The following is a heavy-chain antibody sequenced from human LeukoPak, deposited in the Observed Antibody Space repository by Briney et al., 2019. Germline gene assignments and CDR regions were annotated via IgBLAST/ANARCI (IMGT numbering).Heavy chain of an antibody. CDR1: GGSISSYY. CDR3: AREGVVVVVPAAKGYYYMDV. J-gene: IGHJ6*03. Sequence: SETLSLTCTVSGGSISSYYWSWIRQPAGKGLEWIGRIYTSGSTNYNPSLKSRVTMSVDTSKNQFSLKLSSVTAADTAVYYCAREGVVVVVPAAKGYYYMDVWGKGTTVTVSS. V-gene: IGHV4-4*07. CDR2: IYTSGST. D-gene: IGHD2-2*01.